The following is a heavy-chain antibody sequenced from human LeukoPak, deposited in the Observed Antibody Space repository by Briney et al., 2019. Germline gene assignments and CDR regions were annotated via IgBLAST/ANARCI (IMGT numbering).Heavy chain of an antibody. CDR1: GYTLTELS. CDR3: ARCLAANYYFDY. Sequence: ASVKVSCKVSGYTLTELSMHWVRQAPGQGLEWMGWINPNSGGTNYAQKFQGRVTMTRDTSISTAYMELSRLRSDDTAVYYCARCLAANYYFDYWGQGTLVTVSS. V-gene: IGHV1-2*02. CDR2: INPNSGGT. J-gene: IGHJ4*02. D-gene: IGHD4/OR15-4a*01.